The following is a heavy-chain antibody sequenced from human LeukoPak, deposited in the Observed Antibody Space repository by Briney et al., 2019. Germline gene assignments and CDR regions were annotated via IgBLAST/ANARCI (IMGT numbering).Heavy chain of an antibody. CDR1: GYSISSGYY. D-gene: IGHD5-18*01. Sequence: SETLSLTCTVSGYSISSGYYWGWIRQPPGKGLEWIGSIYHSGSTYYDPSLKSRVTISVDTSKNLFSLKLSSVTAADTAVYYCARAREGYSYGFWGQGTLVTVSS. J-gene: IGHJ4*02. V-gene: IGHV4-38-2*02. CDR3: ARAREGYSYGF. CDR2: IYHSGST.